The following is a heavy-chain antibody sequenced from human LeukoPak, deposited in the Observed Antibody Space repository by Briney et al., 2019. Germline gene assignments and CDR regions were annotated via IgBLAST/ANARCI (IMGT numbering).Heavy chain of an antibody. CDR3: ARQTVDIVVVPAAIWFDP. V-gene: IGHV4-31*02. D-gene: IGHD2-2*01. CDR2: IYYSGST. CDR1: GFTFSSYA. J-gene: IGHJ5*02. Sequence: LRLSCAASGFTFSSYAMSWVRQHPGKGLEWIGYIYYSGSTYYNPSLKSRVTISVDTSKNQFSLKLSSVTAADTAVYYCARQTVDIVVVPAAIWFDPWGQGTLVTVSS.